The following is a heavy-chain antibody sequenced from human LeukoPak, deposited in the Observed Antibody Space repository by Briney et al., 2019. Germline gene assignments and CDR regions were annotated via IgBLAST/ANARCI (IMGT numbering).Heavy chain of an antibody. D-gene: IGHD5-24*01. CDR2: IYHSGST. J-gene: IGHJ4*02. CDR1: GGSISSSNW. CDR3: ARGDGYNQAFVFDY. V-gene: IGHV4-4*02. Sequence: SETLSLTCAVSGGSISSSNWWSWVREPPGKGLEWIGEIYHSGSTNYNPSLKSRVTISVDKSKNQFSLKLSSVTAADTAVYYCARGDGYNQAFVFDYWGQGTLLTVSS.